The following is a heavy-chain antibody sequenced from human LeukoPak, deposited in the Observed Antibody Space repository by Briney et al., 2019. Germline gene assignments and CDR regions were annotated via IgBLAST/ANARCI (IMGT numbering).Heavy chain of an antibody. J-gene: IGHJ3*02. Sequence: GLEWVAFIWYDGSNKYYADSVKGRFTISRDNSKNTLYLQMNSLRAEDTAVYYCARDPCGGDCYAFDIWGQGTMVTVSS. CDR3: ARDPCGGDCYAFDI. CDR2: IWYDGSNK. D-gene: IGHD2-21*02. V-gene: IGHV3-33*01.